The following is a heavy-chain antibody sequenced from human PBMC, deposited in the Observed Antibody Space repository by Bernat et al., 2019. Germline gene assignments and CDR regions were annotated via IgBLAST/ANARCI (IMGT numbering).Heavy chain of an antibody. V-gene: IGHV3-30*18. Sequence: QVQLVEPGGGVVQPGRSLRLSCAASGFTFSSYGMHWVRQAPGKGLEWVAVISYDGSNKYYAYSVKGRFTISRDNSKNTLYLQMNSLRAEDTAVYYCAKDQGIAAADLDYWGQGTLVTVSS. J-gene: IGHJ4*02. CDR2: ISYDGSNK. CDR3: AKDQGIAAADLDY. CDR1: GFTFSSYG. D-gene: IGHD6-13*01.